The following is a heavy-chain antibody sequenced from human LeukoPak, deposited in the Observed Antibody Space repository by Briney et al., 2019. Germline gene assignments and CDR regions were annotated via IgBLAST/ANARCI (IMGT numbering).Heavy chain of an antibody. J-gene: IGHJ4*02. CDR2: IYTSGST. V-gene: IGHV4-4*07. D-gene: IGHD1-26*01. CDR1: GGSISSYY. Sequence: SETLSLTCTVPGGSISSYYWSWIRQPAGKGLEWIGRIYTSGSTNYNPSLKSRVTMSVDTSKNQFSLKLSSVTAADTAVYYCARVHLTGIVGATGDYFDYWGQGTLVTVSS. CDR3: ARVHLTGIVGATGDYFDY.